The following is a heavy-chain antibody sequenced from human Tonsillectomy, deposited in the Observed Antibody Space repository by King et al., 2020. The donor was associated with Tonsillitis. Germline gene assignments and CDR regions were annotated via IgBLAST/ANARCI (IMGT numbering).Heavy chain of an antibody. Sequence: TLKESGPTLVKPTQTLTLTCTFSGFSLSTTGVGVGWVRQPPGEALEWLALIYWDDDERYSPSLRSRLTITKDPSKNQVVLTMTSMDPVDTATYYCAHSVQYDSDRYFFPAFDHWSQGTLVTVSS. J-gene: IGHJ4*02. CDR2: IYWDDDE. CDR1: GFSLSTTGVG. CDR3: AHSVQYDSDRYFFPAFDH. V-gene: IGHV2-5*02. D-gene: IGHD3-22*01.